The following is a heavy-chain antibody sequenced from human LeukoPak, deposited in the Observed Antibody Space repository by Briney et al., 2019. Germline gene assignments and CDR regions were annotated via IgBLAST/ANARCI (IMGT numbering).Heavy chain of an antibody. J-gene: IGHJ4*02. Sequence: GGSLRLSCAAYGFTFSSNAMTWVRQAPGKGLEWVSVITGDTGSTYYADSVRGRFTISRDNSRNTLSLQMNSLRAADTAVYYCAKDAAAPGSGGDFFDYWGQGTLVTVSS. V-gene: IGHV3-23*01. CDR2: ITGDTGST. CDR1: GFTFSSNA. CDR3: AKDAAAPGSGGDFFDY. D-gene: IGHD3-10*01.